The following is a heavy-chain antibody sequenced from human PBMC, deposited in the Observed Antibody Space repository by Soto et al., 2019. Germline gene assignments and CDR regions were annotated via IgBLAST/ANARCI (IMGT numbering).Heavy chain of an antibody. D-gene: IGHD7-27*01. CDR1: GGSITDSY. CDR3: ARETRRWGFTPRYMDV. J-gene: IGHJ6*03. V-gene: IGHV4-59*01. Sequence: QVQLQESGPGLVKPSETLSLTCTVSGGSITDSYWSWIRQPPGKGLEWIGYIYYGGSTSYNPSLKSRVTKSVDSSKNHFSLKLNSVAAADTAVYYCARETRRWGFTPRYMDVWGKGTTVTVSS. CDR2: IYYGGST.